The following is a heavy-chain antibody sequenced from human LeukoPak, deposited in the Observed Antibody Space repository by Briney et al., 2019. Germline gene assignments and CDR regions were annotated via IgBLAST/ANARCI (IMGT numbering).Heavy chain of an antibody. D-gene: IGHD5-18*01. V-gene: IGHV1-46*01. Sequence: GASVKVSCKASGYTFPRYYMHWVRQAPGQGLEWMGIINPSGGSTTYAQKFQGRVTMTRDTSTTTVYMELSSLRSEDAAVYYCARDEVKYNYGPGAFDIWGQGTMVTVSS. J-gene: IGHJ3*02. CDR3: ARDEVKYNYGPGAFDI. CDR2: INPSGGST. CDR1: GYTFPRYY.